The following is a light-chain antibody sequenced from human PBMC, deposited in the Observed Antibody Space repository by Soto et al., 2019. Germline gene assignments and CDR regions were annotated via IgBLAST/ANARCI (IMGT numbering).Light chain of an antibody. J-gene: IGLJ2*01. CDR3: AVWEDSLDGRV. Sequence: QSALTQPPSASGTPGQRVTISWSGSRSHIGSNTVNCYQQLPGTAPKLLIYGQNQRPSGVPDRFSCSKSGTSASLAISGLQSEDEAEYYCAVWEDSLDGRVFARETKLTVL. CDR1: RSHIGSNT. V-gene: IGLV1-44*01. CDR2: GQN.